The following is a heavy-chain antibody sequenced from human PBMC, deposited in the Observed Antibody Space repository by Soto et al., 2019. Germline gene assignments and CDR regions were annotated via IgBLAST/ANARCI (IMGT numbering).Heavy chain of an antibody. Sequence: QVQLVQSGAEVKKPGSSVKVSCKASGGTFSSYTISWVRQAPGQGLEWMGRIIPILGIANYAQKFQGRVTITAYKSTSTAYMELSSLRSEDTAVYYCAQQTYYDILTGFHTHFDYWGQGTLVTVSS. D-gene: IGHD3-9*01. CDR3: AQQTYYDILTGFHTHFDY. V-gene: IGHV1-69*02. CDR1: GGTFSSYT. J-gene: IGHJ4*02. CDR2: IIPILGIA.